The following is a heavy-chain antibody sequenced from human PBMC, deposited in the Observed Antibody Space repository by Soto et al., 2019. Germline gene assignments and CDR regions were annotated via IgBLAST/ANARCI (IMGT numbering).Heavy chain of an antibody. CDR3: AKARATVRWYFDL. V-gene: IGHV3-73*01. Sequence: GGSLRLCWAAAGCTCGGSAMHWVRQASGKGLEWVGRIRSKANSYATAYAASVKGRFTISRDDSKNTAYLQMNSLRAEDTAVYYCAKARATVRWYFDLWGRGTLVTVSS. CDR2: IRSKANSYAT. D-gene: IGHD4-4*01. CDR1: GCTCGGSA. J-gene: IGHJ2*01.